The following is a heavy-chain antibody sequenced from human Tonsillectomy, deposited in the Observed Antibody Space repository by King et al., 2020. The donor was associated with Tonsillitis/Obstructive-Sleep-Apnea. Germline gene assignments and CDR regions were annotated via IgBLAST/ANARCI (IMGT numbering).Heavy chain of an antibody. Sequence: VQLVESGGGLIQPGGSLRLSCAASGFTVSSNYMSWVRQAPGKGLEWVSVIYSGGSTYYADSVKGRFTISRDNSKNTLYLQMNSLRAEDTAVYYCARDTYPLLGVYGMDVWGQGTTVTVSS. D-gene: IGHD2-2*01. CDR1: GFTVSSNY. CDR2: IYSGGST. V-gene: IGHV3-53*01. J-gene: IGHJ6*02. CDR3: ARDTYPLLGVYGMDV.